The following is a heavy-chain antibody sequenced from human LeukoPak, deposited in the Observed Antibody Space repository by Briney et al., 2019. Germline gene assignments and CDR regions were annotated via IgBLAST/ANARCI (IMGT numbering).Heavy chain of an antibody. V-gene: IGHV3-23*01. Sequence: PGGSLRLSCAASGFTFSSYAMSWVRQAPGKGLEWVSAISGSGGSTYYADSVKGRFTISRDNSKNTLYLQMNSLRAEDTAVYFCAKGGGLWFGELSVYYYYGMDVWGQGTTVTVSS. CDR1: GFTFSSYA. J-gene: IGHJ6*02. CDR2: ISGSGGST. D-gene: IGHD3-10*01. CDR3: AKGGGLWFGELSVYYYYGMDV.